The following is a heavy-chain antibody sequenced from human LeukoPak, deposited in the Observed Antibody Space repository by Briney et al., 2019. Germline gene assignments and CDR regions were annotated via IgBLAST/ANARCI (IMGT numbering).Heavy chain of an antibody. CDR1: GFTFSNYD. V-gene: IGHV3-23*01. CDR3: AKESGYSRGWDNFDF. D-gene: IGHD6-19*01. J-gene: IGHJ4*02. Sequence: GGSLRLSCAATGFTFSNYDMNWVRQAPGKGLEWVSAISASGSFIYYADSVKGRFTISRDNSKNTLYLQMNSLRTGDTAVYYCAKESGYSRGWDNFDFWGQGTLVTVSP. CDR2: ISASGSFI.